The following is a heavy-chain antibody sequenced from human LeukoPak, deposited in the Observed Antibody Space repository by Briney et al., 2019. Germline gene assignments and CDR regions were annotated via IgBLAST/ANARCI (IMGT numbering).Heavy chain of an antibody. Sequence: PGGSLRLSCAASGFTFSSYGMHWVRQAPGKGLEWVAVISYDGSNKYYADSVKGRFTISRDNSKNTLYLQMNSLRAEDTAVYYCAKDRRGTMVRGVIKYFDYWGQGTLVTVSS. CDR2: ISYDGSNK. V-gene: IGHV3-30*18. D-gene: IGHD3-10*01. CDR3: AKDRRGTMVRGVIKYFDY. CDR1: GFTFSSYG. J-gene: IGHJ4*02.